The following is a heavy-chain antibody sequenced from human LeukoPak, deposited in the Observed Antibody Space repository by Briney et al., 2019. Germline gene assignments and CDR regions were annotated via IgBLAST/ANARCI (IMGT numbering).Heavy chain of an antibody. CDR3: AKDKRGYSYGFFFDY. D-gene: IGHD5-18*01. CDR1: GFSFGYYA. J-gene: IGHJ4*02. CDR2: ISGSGGST. V-gene: IGHV3-23*01. Sequence: GGSLRLSCAASGFSFGYYAMSWVRQAPGKGLEWVSAISGSGGSTYYADSVKGRFTISRDNSKNTLYLQMNSLRAEDTAVYYCAKDKRGYSYGFFFDYWGQGTLVTVSS.